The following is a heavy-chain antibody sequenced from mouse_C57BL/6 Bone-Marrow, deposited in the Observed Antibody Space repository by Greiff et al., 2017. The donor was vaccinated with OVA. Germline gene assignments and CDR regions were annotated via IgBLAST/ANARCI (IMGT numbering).Heavy chain of an antibody. V-gene: IGHV1-64*01. Sequence: QVQLQQPGAELVKPGASVKLSCKASGYTFTSYWMHWVKQRPGQGLEWIGMIHPNSGSTNYNEKVKSKATLTVDKSSSTAYMQLSSLTSEDSAVYYRSRAPLVGAWFAYWGQETLVTVSA. CDR1: GYTFTSYW. D-gene: IGHD1-3*01. J-gene: IGHJ3*01. CDR2: IHPNSGST. CDR3: SRAPLVGAWFAY.